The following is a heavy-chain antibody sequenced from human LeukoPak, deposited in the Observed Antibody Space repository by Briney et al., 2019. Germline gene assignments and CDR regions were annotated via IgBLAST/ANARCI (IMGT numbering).Heavy chain of an antibody. V-gene: IGHV4-31*03. CDR1: SGSISSSGYY. J-gene: IGHJ4*02. Sequence: SQTLSLTCTVSSGSISSSGYYCSWIRQHPGKGLEWIGCIYYSGSTYYNPSLKGRVTISVDTSKNQFSLSLSSVTAADTAVYYCARNADMYYYVDNWGQGTLVTVSS. CDR3: ARNADMYYYVDN. CDR2: IYYSGST. D-gene: IGHD3-10*01.